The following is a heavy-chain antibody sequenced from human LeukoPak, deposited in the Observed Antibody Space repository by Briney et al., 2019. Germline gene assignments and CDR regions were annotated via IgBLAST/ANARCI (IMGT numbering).Heavy chain of an antibody. CDR2: IWPDGSNE. V-gene: IGHV3-33*01. J-gene: IGHJ6*02. D-gene: IGHD3-16*02. CDR3: ARAWLTGGTYHAMDV. Sequence: GRALRLSCEAAGFAFKTYSMHWVRQAPGKGLEWVAAIWPDGSNEYYANSVKGRFFISRDNSKNTLYLQMNSLRAEDTAVYYCARAWLTGGTYHAMDVWGQGTTVTVSS. CDR1: GFAFKTYS.